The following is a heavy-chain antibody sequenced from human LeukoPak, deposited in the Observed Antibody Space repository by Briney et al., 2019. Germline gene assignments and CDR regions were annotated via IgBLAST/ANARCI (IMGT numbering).Heavy chain of an antibody. Sequence: PSETLSLTCTVSGGSISSSSYYWGWIRQPPGKGLEWIGSIYYSGSTYYNPSLKSRVTISVDTSKNQFSLKLSSVTAADTAVYYCARDDPYGSGSYVYWGQGTLVTVSS. CDR2: IYYSGST. D-gene: IGHD3-10*01. V-gene: IGHV4-39*07. CDR3: ARDDPYGSGSYVY. J-gene: IGHJ4*02. CDR1: GGSISSSSYY.